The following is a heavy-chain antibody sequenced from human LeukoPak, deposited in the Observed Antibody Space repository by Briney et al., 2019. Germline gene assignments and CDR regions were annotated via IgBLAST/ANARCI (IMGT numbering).Heavy chain of an antibody. D-gene: IGHD2/OR15-2a*01. CDR1: GDSISSNY. Sequence: SETLSLTCTVSGDSISSNYWSWIRQPLGKGLEWIGEISHSGTTGYNSSLKSRVTISVDKSKNQFSLKLSSVTAADTAVYYCARNMVGETTFDYWGQGTLVTVSS. V-gene: IGHV4-59*12. CDR2: ISHSGTT. CDR3: ARNMVGETTFDY. J-gene: IGHJ4*02.